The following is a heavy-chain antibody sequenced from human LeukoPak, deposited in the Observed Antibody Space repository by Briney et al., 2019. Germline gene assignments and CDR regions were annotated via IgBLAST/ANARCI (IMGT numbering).Heavy chain of an antibody. CDR3: AIDYDNKGG. Sequence: PGGSLRLSCSTSGFTFTNYWMIWVRQAPGKGLEWVANIKQDGSEKYYVDSVKGRFTISRDNARNSLYLQMSSLRAEDTAVYYCAIDYDNKGGWGQGTLVTASS. J-gene: IGHJ4*02. V-gene: IGHV3-7*01. CDR2: IKQDGSEK. D-gene: IGHD3-22*01. CDR1: GFTFTNYW.